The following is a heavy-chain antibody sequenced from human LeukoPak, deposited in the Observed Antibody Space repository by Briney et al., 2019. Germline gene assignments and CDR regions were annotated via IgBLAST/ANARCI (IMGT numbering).Heavy chain of an antibody. J-gene: IGHJ4*02. CDR2: INHSGST. D-gene: IGHD3-3*01. V-gene: IGHV4-34*01. CDR1: GGSFSGYY. CDR3: ARGVFYDFWSGYYTPFDY. Sequence: PSETLSLTCAVYGGSFSGYYWSWIRQPPGKGLEWIGEINHSGSTNCNPSLKSRVTISVDTSKNQFSLKLSSVTAADTAVYYCARGVFYDFWSGYYTPFDYWGQGTLVTVSS.